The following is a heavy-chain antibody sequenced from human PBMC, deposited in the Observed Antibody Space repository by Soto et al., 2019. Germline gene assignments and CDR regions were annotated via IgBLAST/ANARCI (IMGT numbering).Heavy chain of an antibody. V-gene: IGHV1-69*13. CDR2: IIPIFGTA. Sequence: SVKVSCKASGGTFSSYAISWVRQAPGQGLEWMGGIIPIFGTANYAQKFQGRVTITADESTSTAYMELSSLRSEDTAVYYCARGGYYYGSGRPSYYYYGMDVRGQGTTVTVSS. CDR1: GGTFSSYA. D-gene: IGHD3-10*01. CDR3: ARGGYYYGSGRPSYYYYGMDV. J-gene: IGHJ6*02.